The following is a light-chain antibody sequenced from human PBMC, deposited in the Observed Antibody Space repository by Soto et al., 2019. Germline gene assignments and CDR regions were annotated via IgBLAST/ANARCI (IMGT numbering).Light chain of an antibody. Sequence: QSALTQPASVSGSPGQSITISCTGTSSDVGSYNLVSWYQQHPGKAPKLMIYEGSKRPSGVSNRFSGSKSGNTASLIISGLQAEDEADYYCCSYAGSSAYVFGTGTKLT. CDR2: EGS. J-gene: IGLJ1*01. CDR1: SSDVGSYNL. CDR3: CSYAGSSAYV. V-gene: IGLV2-23*01.